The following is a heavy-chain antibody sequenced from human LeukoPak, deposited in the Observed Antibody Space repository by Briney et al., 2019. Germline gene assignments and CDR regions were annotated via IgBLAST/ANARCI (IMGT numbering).Heavy chain of an antibody. J-gene: IGHJ6*02. V-gene: IGHV4-59*01. CDR1: GGSISSYY. CDR2: IYYSGST. Sequence: PSETLSLTCSVSGGSISSYYWSWIRQPPGKGLEYIGYIYYSGSTNYDPSLKSRVTISVDTSKDQFSLNLTSVTAADTAVYYCARLKCISTTCPSRYVMDVWGQGTTVTVSS. D-gene: IGHD2-2*01. CDR3: ARLKCISTTCPSRYVMDV.